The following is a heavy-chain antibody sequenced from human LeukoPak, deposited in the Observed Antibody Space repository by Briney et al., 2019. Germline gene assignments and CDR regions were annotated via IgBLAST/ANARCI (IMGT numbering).Heavy chain of an antibody. Sequence: SETLSLTCTVSGYSISSGYYWGWIRQPPGKGLEWIGEINHSGSTNYNLSLKSRGTISVDTSKNQFSLKLSSVTAADTAVYYCATRTTRENWFDPWGQGTLVTVSS. CDR3: ATRTTRENWFDP. D-gene: IGHD1-14*01. J-gene: IGHJ5*02. CDR2: INHSGST. CDR1: GYSISSGYY. V-gene: IGHV4-38-2*02.